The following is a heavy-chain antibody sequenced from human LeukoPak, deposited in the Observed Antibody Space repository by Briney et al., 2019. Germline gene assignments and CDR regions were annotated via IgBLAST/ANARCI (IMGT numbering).Heavy chain of an antibody. CDR1: GFSFSKYA. J-gene: IGHJ4*02. CDR3: VKDRTVAGTDARYYFDY. V-gene: IGHV3-33*06. CDR2: IWFDGRQT. Sequence: ARSLRLSCAASGFSFSKYAMHWVRQAPGKGLEWVAVIWFDGRQTFYADSVKGRFTISRDNSKNTLYSQMNSLRAEDTALYYCVKDRTVAGTDARYYFDYWGQGTLVTVSS. D-gene: IGHD6-19*01.